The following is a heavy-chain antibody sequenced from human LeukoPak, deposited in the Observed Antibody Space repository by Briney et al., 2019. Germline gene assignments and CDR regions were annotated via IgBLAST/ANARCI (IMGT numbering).Heavy chain of an antibody. J-gene: IGHJ4*02. V-gene: IGHV1-2*04. D-gene: IGHD6-13*01. CDR1: GYTFTGYY. CDR2: INPNSGGT. Sequence: ASVKVSCKASGYTFTGYYMHWVRQAPGQGLEWMGWINPNSGGTNYAQKFQGWVTMTRDTSISTAYMEPSRLRSDDTAVCYCARDGLAAAGTLPFDYWGQGTLVTVSS. CDR3: ARDGLAAAGTLPFDY.